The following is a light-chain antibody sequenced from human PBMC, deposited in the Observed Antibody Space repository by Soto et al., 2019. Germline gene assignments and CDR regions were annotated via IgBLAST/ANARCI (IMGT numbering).Light chain of an antibody. Sequence: EIVLTQSPATLSLSPGERATLSCRASQSVSSYLAWYQQKPGQAPRLLIYDASNRATGIPTWFSGSGSGTDFSLSISSLEPEDVAFYYCQQRSNWYTFGQGTKLEIK. CDR3: QQRSNWYT. V-gene: IGKV3-11*01. CDR1: QSVSSY. CDR2: DAS. J-gene: IGKJ2*01.